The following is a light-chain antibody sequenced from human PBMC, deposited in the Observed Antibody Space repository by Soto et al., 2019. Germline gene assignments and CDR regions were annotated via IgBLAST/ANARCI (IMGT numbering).Light chain of an antibody. CDR2: KAS. V-gene: IGKV1-5*03. CDR1: QTSSSW. CDR3: QQYNSYSEA. Sequence: DIQMTQSPSTLSGSVGYRVTITCRASQTSSSWLAWYQQKPGKAPKLLIYKASTLKSGVPSRFSGSGSGTEFTLTISSLQPDDFATYYCQQYNSYSEAFGQGTKVELK. J-gene: IGKJ1*01.